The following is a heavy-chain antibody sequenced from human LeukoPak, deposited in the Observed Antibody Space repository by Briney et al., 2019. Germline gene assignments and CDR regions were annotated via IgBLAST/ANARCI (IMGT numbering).Heavy chain of an antibody. J-gene: IGHJ4*02. V-gene: IGHV4-59*01. CDR3: AREVGYCSGGSCCSYFDY. D-gene: IGHD2-15*01. CDR2: IYYSGST. Sequence: SETLSLTCTVSGGSISSYYWSWIRQPPGKGLEWIGYIYYSGSTNYNASLTNRVTISVDTSKNQFSLKLSSVTAADTAVYYCAREVGYCSGGSCCSYFDYWGRGTLVTVSS. CDR1: GGSISSYY.